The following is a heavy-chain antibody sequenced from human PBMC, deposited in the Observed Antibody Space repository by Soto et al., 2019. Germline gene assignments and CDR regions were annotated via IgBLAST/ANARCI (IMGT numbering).Heavy chain of an antibody. J-gene: IGHJ6*02. CDR1: GGSISSYY. V-gene: IGHV4-59*01. CDR2: IYYSGST. Sequence: PSETLSLTCTVSGGSISSYYWSWIRQPPGKGLEWIGYIYYSGSTNYNPSLKSRVTISVDTSKNQFSLKLSSVTAADTAVYYCARAAYYDSYGMDVWGQGTTVTVSS. D-gene: IGHD3-3*01. CDR3: ARAAYYDSYGMDV.